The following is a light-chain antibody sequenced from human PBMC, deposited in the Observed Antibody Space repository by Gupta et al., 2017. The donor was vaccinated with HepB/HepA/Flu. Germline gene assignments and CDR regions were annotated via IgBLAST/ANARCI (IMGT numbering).Light chain of an antibody. V-gene: IGKV1-39*01. CDR2: AAS. Sequence: DIQMTQSPSSLSASVGDRVTITCRTSQSVSIYLNWYQQKPGKAPELLIYAASTLHIGVPSRFSGSGSGTDFTLIINSLQPEDFATYYCQQSDISPNTFGQGTKMDI. CDR3: QQSDISPNT. CDR1: QSVSIY. J-gene: IGKJ2*01.